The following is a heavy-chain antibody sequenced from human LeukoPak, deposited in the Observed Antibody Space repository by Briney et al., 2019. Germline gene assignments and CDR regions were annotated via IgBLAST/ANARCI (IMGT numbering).Heavy chain of an antibody. CDR3: ARGGYYDSSGYYFVY. D-gene: IGHD3-22*01. CDR1: GYTFTSYA. CDR2: IIPIFGTT. Sequence: GASVKVSCKASGYTFTSYAMNWVRQAPGQGLEWMGGIIPIFGTTNYAQKFQGRVTITADESTSTAYMELSSLRSEDTAVYYCARGGYYDSSGYYFVYWGQGTLVTVSS. J-gene: IGHJ4*02. V-gene: IGHV1-69*13.